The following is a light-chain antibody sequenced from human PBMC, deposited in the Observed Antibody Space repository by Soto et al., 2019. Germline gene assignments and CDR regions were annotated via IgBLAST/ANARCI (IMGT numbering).Light chain of an antibody. CDR3: SSYAGSNNLYV. CDR2: EVS. CDR1: SSDIGVYNY. Sequence: QSALTQPPSASGSPGQSVTISCTGTSSDIGVYNYASWYQQHPGKAPKLMIYEVSKRPSGVPDRFSGSKSGNTASLTVSGLQAEDEADYYCSSYAGSNNLYVFGTGTKLTVL. J-gene: IGLJ1*01. V-gene: IGLV2-8*01.